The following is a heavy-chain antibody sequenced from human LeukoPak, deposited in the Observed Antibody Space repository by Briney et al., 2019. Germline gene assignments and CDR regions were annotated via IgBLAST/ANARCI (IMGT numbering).Heavy chain of an antibody. D-gene: IGHD7-27*01. V-gene: IGHV3-53*01. CDR1: GFTVSSNY. CDR3: ARAFPRRGDNVQDY. Sequence: GGSLRLSCAASGFTVSSNYMSWVRQAPGKGLEWVSIIHIGGSTYYADSVKGRFTLSRDNSKNTLYLQMNSLRAEDTAVYYCARAFPRRGDNVQDYWGQRTLVTVSS. J-gene: IGHJ4*02. CDR2: IHIGGST.